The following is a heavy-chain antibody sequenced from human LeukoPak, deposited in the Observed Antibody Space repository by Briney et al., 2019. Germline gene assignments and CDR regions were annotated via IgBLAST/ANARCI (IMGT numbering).Heavy chain of an antibody. Sequence: GGSLRLSCAASGFTFSSYWMHWVRQAPGKGLVWVSRINGDGSTTSYADPVKGRFTISRDNAKNTLYLQMNSLRAEDTAVYYCARSGIAVGDYWGQGTLVTVSS. CDR3: ARSGIAVGDY. V-gene: IGHV3-74*01. J-gene: IGHJ4*02. CDR2: INGDGSTT. CDR1: GFTFSSYW. D-gene: IGHD6-19*01.